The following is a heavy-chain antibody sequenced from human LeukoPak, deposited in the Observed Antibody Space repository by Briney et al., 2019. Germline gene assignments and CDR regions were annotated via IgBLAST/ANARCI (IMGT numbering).Heavy chain of an antibody. J-gene: IGHJ4*02. CDR1: GFTFNTYA. V-gene: IGHV3-30-3*01. D-gene: IGHD1-1*01. CDR3: ARLVGWNYDY. Sequence: GGSLRLSCAASGFTFNTYAMHWVRQAPGKGLEWVADISCDGSSRSYADSVRGRFIISRDNSKNKLYVEMNSLRPEDTAVYYCARLVGWNYDYWGQGTLVTVSS. CDR2: ISCDGSSR.